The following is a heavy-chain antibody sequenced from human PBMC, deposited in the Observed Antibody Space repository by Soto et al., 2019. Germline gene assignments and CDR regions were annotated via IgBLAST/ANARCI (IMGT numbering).Heavy chain of an antibody. CDR2: INHSGST. Sequence: PSETLSLTCAVYGGSFSCYYWSWIRQAPGKGLEWIGEINHSGSTNYNPSLKSRVTISVDTSKNQFSLKLSSVTAADTAVYYCARANITWIQLWLLWFDPWGQGTLVTVSS. V-gene: IGHV4-34*01. D-gene: IGHD5-18*01. CDR1: GGSFSCYY. J-gene: IGHJ5*02. CDR3: ARANITWIQLWLLWFDP.